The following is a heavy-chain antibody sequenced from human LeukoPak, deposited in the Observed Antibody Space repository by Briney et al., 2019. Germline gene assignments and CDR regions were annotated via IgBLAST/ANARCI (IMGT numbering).Heavy chain of an antibody. CDR3: AKRDTAVATIDY. J-gene: IGHJ4*02. CDR2: IIGSGGST. V-gene: IGHV3-23*01. CDR1: GFTFSSYA. D-gene: IGHD5-12*01. Sequence: GGSLRLSYAASGFTFSSYARSWVRQAPGKGLEWVSAIIGSGGSTYYADSGKGRFTISRDNSKNTLYLQMNSLRAEDTAVYYCAKRDTAVATIDYWGQGTLVAVSS.